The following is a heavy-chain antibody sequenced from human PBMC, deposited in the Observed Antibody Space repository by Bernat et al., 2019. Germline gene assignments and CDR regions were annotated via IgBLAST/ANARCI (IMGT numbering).Heavy chain of an antibody. CDR1: GGSISSYY. D-gene: IGHD6-19*01. Sequence: QVQLQESGPGLVKPSETLSLTCTVSGGSISSYYWSWIRQPPGKGLEWIGYIYYSGSTNYNPSLKIRVTISVDTSKSQFSLELSSVTAADTAVYYCARAPGIYSSGWYYFDYWGQGTLVTVSS. CDR3: ARAPGIYSSGWYYFDY. CDR2: IYYSGST. V-gene: IGHV4-59*01. J-gene: IGHJ4*02.